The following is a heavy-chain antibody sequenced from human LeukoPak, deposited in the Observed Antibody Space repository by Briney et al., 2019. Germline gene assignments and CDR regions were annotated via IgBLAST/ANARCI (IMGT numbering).Heavy chain of an antibody. J-gene: IGHJ5*02. V-gene: IGHV1-18*01. CDR1: GGTFSSYG. Sequence: AASVKVSCKASGGTFSSYGISWVRQAPGQGLEWMGCISAYNGNTNYAQKLQGRVTMTTDTSTSTAYMELRSLRSDDTGVYYCARDYMVRGVIRYNWFDPWGQGTLVTVSS. D-gene: IGHD3-10*01. CDR2: ISAYNGNT. CDR3: ARDYMVRGVIRYNWFDP.